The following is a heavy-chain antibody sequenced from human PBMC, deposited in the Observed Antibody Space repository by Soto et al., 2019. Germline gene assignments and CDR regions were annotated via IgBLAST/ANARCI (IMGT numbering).Heavy chain of an antibody. CDR2: ISWNSGSI. V-gene: IGHV3-9*01. CDR1: GFTFDDYA. J-gene: IGHJ4*02. D-gene: IGHD6-6*01. Sequence: GGSLRLSCAASGFTFDDYAMHWVRQAPGKGLEWVSGISWNSGSIGYADSVKGRFTISRDNAKNSLYLQMNSLRAEDTALYYCAKDSGKLVLAYDYWGQGTLVTVSS. CDR3: AKDSGKLVLAYDY.